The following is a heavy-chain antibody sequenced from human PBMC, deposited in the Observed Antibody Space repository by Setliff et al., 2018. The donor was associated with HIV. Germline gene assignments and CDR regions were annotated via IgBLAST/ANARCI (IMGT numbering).Heavy chain of an antibody. Sequence: SETLSLTCAVSGYPINSGYYWGWIRQPPGKGLEWIGTIYHSGSTYYNPSLKSRVTISVDMSKNQFSLRLSSVTAADTAVYYCARHSFPFGGKGVDYWGQGTLVTVSS. V-gene: IGHV4-38-2*01. CDR2: IYHSGST. D-gene: IGHD2-15*01. CDR1: GYPINSGYY. CDR3: ARHSFPFGGKGVDY. J-gene: IGHJ4*02.